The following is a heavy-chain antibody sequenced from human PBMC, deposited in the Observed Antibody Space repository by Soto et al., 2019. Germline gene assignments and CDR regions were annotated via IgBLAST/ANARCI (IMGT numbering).Heavy chain of an antibody. CDR1: GFTFNIYG. V-gene: IGHV3-30*03. CDR2: ISYDGSNQ. J-gene: IGHJ2*01. Sequence: PGGSLRLSCAASGFTFNIYGMHWVRQAPDKGLEWVALISYDGSNQYYADSVKGRFTISRDNSKNTLFLQMNSLRAEDTAVYYCARDRYSYDSRAYQGVDWYFDLWGRGTLVTVSS. CDR3: ARDRYSYDSRAYQGVDWYFDL. D-gene: IGHD3-22*01.